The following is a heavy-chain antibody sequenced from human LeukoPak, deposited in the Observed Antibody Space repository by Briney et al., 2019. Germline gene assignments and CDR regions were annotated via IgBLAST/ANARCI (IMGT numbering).Heavy chain of an antibody. Sequence: SETLSLTCTVSGGSISSYYWSWIRQPPGKGLEWIGRIYTSGSTNYNPSLKSRVTISVDTSKNQFSLKLSSVTAADTAVYYCARGPSGYSSGWYRAFDIWGQGTMVTVSS. CDR1: GGSISSYY. CDR3: ARGPSGYSSGWYRAFDI. V-gene: IGHV4-4*08. CDR2: IYTSGST. D-gene: IGHD6-19*01. J-gene: IGHJ3*02.